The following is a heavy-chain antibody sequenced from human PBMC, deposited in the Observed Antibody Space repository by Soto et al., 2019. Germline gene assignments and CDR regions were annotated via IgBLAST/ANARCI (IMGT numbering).Heavy chain of an antibody. V-gene: IGHV1-69*02. Sequence: SVKVSCKASGGTFSSYTISWVRQAPGQGLEWMGRIIPILGIANYAQKFQGRVTITADKSTSTAYMELSSLRSEDTAVYYCASQYYYGSGSYLTWGQGTLVTVSS. CDR1: GGTFSSYT. J-gene: IGHJ4*02. D-gene: IGHD3-10*01. CDR2: IIPILGIA. CDR3: ASQYYYGSGSYLT.